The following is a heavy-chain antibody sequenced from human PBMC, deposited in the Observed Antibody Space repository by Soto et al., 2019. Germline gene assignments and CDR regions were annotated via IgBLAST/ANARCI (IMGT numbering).Heavy chain of an antibody. CDR1: GFTFSSYA. D-gene: IGHD6-6*01. V-gene: IGHV3-23*01. CDR3: ARRSSSATFDY. Sequence: EVQLLESGGGLVQPGESLRLSCAASGFTFSSYAMSWVRQAPGRGLEWVSVISGSDDSTYYADSVKGRVTISRDTSKNPVYMQMTRLRSEDTAVYYCARRSSSATFDYSGQGTMVTVSS. CDR2: ISGSDDST. J-gene: IGHJ4*02.